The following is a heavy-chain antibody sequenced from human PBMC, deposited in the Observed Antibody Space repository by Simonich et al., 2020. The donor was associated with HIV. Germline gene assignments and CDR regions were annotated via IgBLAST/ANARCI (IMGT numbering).Heavy chain of an antibody. Sequence: QVQLVESGGGVVQPGRSLRLSCAASGLTFSSYAMHWVRQAPGKGLEWVAVIQYDGSNKYYADSVKGRFTISRDNAKNTLYLQMNSLRAEDTAVYYCASGGSISSVWADDYWGQGTLVTVSS. CDR1: GLTFSSYA. J-gene: IGHJ4*02. CDR2: IQYDGSNK. D-gene: IGHD3-16*01. CDR3: ASGGSISSVWADDY. V-gene: IGHV3-30*07.